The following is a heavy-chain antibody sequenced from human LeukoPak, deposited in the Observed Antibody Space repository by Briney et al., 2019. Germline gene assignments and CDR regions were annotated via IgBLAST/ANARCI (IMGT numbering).Heavy chain of an antibody. V-gene: IGHV4-4*07. Sequence: SETLSLTCTVSGGSISSYYWGWIRQPAGKGLEWIGRIYTSGSTNYNPSLKSRVTMSVDTSKNQFSLKLSSVTAADTAVYYCARVKAAAGFGYFDYWGQGTLVTVSS. D-gene: IGHD6-13*01. CDR2: IYTSGST. CDR3: ARVKAAAGFGYFDY. J-gene: IGHJ4*02. CDR1: GGSISSYY.